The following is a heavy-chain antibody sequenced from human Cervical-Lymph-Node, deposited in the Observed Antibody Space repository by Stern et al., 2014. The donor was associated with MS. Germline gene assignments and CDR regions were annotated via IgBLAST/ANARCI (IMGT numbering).Heavy chain of an antibody. Sequence: QVQLQESGPGLVKSSQTLSLTCTVSGGSISSGGYFWSWIRQHPGRGLEWIGYISYRGTTYHNPSLKSRVTISVDTSKNQFCLKLSSVTAADTAVYYCARSPIVVEAATTWVGKWFDPWGQGTLVTVSS. D-gene: IGHD2-2*01. V-gene: IGHV4-31*03. CDR1: GGSISSGGYF. J-gene: IGHJ5*02. CDR3: ARSPIVVEAATTWVGKWFDP. CDR2: ISYRGTT.